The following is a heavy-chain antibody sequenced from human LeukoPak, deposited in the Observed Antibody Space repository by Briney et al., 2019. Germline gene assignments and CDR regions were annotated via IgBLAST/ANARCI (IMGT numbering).Heavy chain of an antibody. Sequence: SETLSLTCTVSGGSISSSSYYWGWIRQPPGKGLEWIGSIYYSGSTYYNPSLKSRVTISVDTSKNQFSLKLSSVTAADTAVYYCARDGVVVVPAATPPPWYFDLWGRGTLVTVSS. CDR1: GGSISSSSYY. J-gene: IGHJ2*01. CDR3: ARDGVVVVPAATPPPWYFDL. V-gene: IGHV4-39*07. D-gene: IGHD2-2*01. CDR2: IYYSGST.